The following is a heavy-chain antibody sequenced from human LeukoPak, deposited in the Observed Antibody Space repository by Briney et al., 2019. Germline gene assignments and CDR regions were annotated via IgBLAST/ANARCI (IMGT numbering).Heavy chain of an antibody. J-gene: IGHJ3*02. V-gene: IGHV3-7*01. CDR2: IKQDASET. CDR1: GFIIFKSW. CDR3: ARVAGEAGGYHPFDI. D-gene: IGHD3-22*01. Sequence: PGGSLRLSCAASGFIIFKSWMTWVRQAPGKGLEWVAIIKQDASETYYLDSVKGRFTISRDNAKNSIYLHMTRLRVEDTAVYYCARVAGEAGGYHPFDIWGQGTMVTASS.